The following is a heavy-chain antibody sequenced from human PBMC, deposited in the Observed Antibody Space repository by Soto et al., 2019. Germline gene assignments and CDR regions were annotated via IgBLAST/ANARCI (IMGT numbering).Heavy chain of an antibody. CDR2: IYYRGST. CDR1: GGSIRSGDNY. Sequence: QVQLQESGPRLVKPSQTLSLTCTVSGGSIRSGDNYWSWIRQTPGKGLEWIGYIYYRGSTYYNQSLKCRVTISVDTSMNQFSLTLTSVTAADTAVYYCARDPARGGGSYLGYFDYWGQGTPVTVSS. D-gene: IGHD1-26*01. J-gene: IGHJ4*02. V-gene: IGHV4-30-4*01. CDR3: ARDPARGGGSYLGYFDY.